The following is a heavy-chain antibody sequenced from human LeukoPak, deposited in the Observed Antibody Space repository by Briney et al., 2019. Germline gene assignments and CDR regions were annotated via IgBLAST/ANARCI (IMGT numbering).Heavy chain of an antibody. D-gene: IGHD2-15*01. V-gene: IGHV1-69*06. J-gene: IGHJ4*02. CDR2: IIPIFGTA. CDR1: GGTFSSYA. CDR3: ASGAIGSYCSGGSCYSNY. Sequence: ASVKVSCKASGGTFSSYAISWVRQAPGQGLEWMGGIIPIFGTANYAQKFQGRVTITADKSTSTAYMELSSLRSEDTAVYYCASGAIGSYCSGGSCYSNYRGQGTLVTVSS.